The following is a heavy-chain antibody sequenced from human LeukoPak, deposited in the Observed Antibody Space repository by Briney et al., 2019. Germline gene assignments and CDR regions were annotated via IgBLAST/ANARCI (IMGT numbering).Heavy chain of an antibody. D-gene: IGHD1-7*01. CDR1: GGSFSGYY. CDR2: INHSGST. J-gene: IGHJ4*02. V-gene: IGHV4-34*01. CDR3: ARGKLELTTGVFDY. Sequence: PSETLSLTCAVYGGSFSGYYWSWIRQPPGKGLEWFGEINHSGSTNYNPSLKSRVTISVDTSKNQFSLKLSSVTAADTAVYYCARGKLELTTGVFDYWGQGTLVTVSS.